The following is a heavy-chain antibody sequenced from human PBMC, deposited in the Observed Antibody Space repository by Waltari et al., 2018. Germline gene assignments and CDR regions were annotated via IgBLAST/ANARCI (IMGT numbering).Heavy chain of an antibody. D-gene: IGHD2-2*01. CDR1: GNRLSDKY. CDR2: IDPEDGET. J-gene: IGHJ5*02. Sequence: EIRLLQSGAEVKKPGATVKTSCKASGNRLSDKYIHWVQQVPGKGLEWIGRIDPEDGETIYAEKFEDRVTLTADLATETAYLELSRLSSDDTATYYCARRSGHCDGTTCSAGWFDPWGQGTLVKVSS. V-gene: IGHV1-69-2*01. CDR3: ARRSGHCDGTTCSAGWFDP.